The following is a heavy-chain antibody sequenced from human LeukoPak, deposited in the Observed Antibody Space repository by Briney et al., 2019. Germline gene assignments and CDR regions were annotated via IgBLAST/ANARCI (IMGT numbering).Heavy chain of an antibody. Sequence: GGSLRLSCAASGFTFSSYLMSWVRQAPGKGLEWVANIKQDGSEKYYVDSVKGRFTISRDNAKNSLYLQMNSLRAEDTAVYYCTRGQTKVTNWGQGTLVTVSS. D-gene: IGHD4-17*01. V-gene: IGHV3-7*03. CDR1: GFTFSSYL. CDR3: TRGQTKVTN. J-gene: IGHJ4*02. CDR2: IKQDGSEK.